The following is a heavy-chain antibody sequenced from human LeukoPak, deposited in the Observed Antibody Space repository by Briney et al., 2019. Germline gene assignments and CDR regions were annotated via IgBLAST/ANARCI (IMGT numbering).Heavy chain of an antibody. CDR1: GGSISSGTYY. V-gene: IGHV4-61*02. CDR2: IYTSGST. D-gene: IGHD2-2*01. J-gene: IGHJ6*02. Sequence: SQTLSLTCTVSGGSISSGTYYWSWIRQPAGKGLEWIGRIYTSGSTNYNPSLKSRVTISVDTSKNQFSLKLSSVTAADSAVSYCARCSLAFCSSTGCYSNAMDVWGQGTTVTVSS. CDR3: ARCSLAFCSSTGCYSNAMDV.